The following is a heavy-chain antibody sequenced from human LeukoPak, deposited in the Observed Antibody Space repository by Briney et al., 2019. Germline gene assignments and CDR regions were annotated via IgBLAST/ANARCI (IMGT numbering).Heavy chain of an antibody. J-gene: IGHJ6*02. CDR1: GFTFSSYA. CDR3: ARDRGYCSSTSCYATRPYYYYYGMDV. D-gene: IGHD2-2*01. Sequence: PGRSLRLSCAASGFTFSSYAMHWVRQAPGKGLEWVAVISYDGSNKYYADSVKGRFTISRDNSKNTLYLQMNSLRAEDTAVYYCARDRGYCSSTSCYATRPYYYYYGMDVWGQGATVTVSS. CDR2: ISYDGSNK. V-gene: IGHV3-30*04.